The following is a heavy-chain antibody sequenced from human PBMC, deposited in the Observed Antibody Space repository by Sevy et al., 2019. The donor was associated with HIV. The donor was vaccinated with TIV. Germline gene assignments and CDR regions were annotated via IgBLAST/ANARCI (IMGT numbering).Heavy chain of an antibody. CDR1: GFTFSDYG. Sequence: GGSLRLSCAASGFTFSDYGMQWVRQAPGKGLEWVAVIWNDGSNKYYADSVKGRFTTSRDNSTNTLYLQMNSLRAEDTAVYSWARDVRGEGIGPGDLDYWGQGTLVTVSS. CDR3: ARDVRGEGIGPGDLDY. J-gene: IGHJ4*02. CDR2: IWNDGSNK. V-gene: IGHV3-33*01. D-gene: IGHD3-10*02.